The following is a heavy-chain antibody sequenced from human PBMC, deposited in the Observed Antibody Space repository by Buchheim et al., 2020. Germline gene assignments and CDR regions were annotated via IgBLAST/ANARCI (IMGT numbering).Heavy chain of an antibody. D-gene: IGHD5-12*01. Sequence: EVQLVESGGGLVQPGGSLRLSCAASGFTFSSYSMNWVRQTPGKGLEWVSYISSSSSTIYYPDSVKGRFTISRDNAKNSLYMQMNSLRDEDTAEDYCARVGRGYDNRAFEYWRQGTL. J-gene: IGHJ4*02. CDR2: ISSSSSTI. CDR1: GFTFSSYS. V-gene: IGHV3-48*02. CDR3: ARVGRGYDNRAFEY.